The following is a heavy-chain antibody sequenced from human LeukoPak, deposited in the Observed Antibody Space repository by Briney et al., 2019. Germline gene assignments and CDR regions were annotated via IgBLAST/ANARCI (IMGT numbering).Heavy chain of an antibody. Sequence: GASVKVSCKASGGTFSSYAISWVRQAPGQGLEWMGGLIPIFGTANYAQKFQGRVTITADESTSTAYMELSSLRSEDTAVYYCATAMGPRGTLSYFDYWGQGTLVTVSS. V-gene: IGHV1-69*01. J-gene: IGHJ4*02. CDR1: GGTFSSYA. CDR3: ATAMGPRGTLSYFDY. CDR2: LIPIFGTA. D-gene: IGHD1-7*01.